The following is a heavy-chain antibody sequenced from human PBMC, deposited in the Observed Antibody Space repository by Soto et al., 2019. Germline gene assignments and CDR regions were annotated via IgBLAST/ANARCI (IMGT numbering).Heavy chain of an antibody. V-gene: IGHV3-15*01. CDR1: GLTFSNAW. D-gene: IGHD6-19*01. CDR2: IKSKTDGGTT. J-gene: IGHJ4*02. Sequence: GGSLRLSCAASGLTFSNAWMSWVRQAPGKGRAWVGRIKSKTDGGTTDYAAPVKGRFTISRDDSKNTLYLQMNSLKTEDTAVYYCTTDAPFQAGYWGQGTLVTVSS. CDR3: TTDAPFQAGY.